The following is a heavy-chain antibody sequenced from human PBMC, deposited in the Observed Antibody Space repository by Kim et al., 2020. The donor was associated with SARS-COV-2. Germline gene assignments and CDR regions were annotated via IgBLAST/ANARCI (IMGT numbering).Heavy chain of an antibody. Sequence: RRVTISVDTYKNQFSLKLSSVTAADTAVYYCARLGGVLRYFDCHPDAFDIWGQGTMVTVSS. D-gene: IGHD3-9*01. V-gene: IGHV4-59*08. J-gene: IGHJ3*02. CDR3: ARLGGVLRYFDCHPDAFDI.